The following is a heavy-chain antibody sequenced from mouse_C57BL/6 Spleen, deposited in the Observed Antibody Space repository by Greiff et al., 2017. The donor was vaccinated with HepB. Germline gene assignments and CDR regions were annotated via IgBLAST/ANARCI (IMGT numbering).Heavy chain of an antibody. CDR1: GFTFSDYG. CDR2: ISSGSSTI. Sequence: EVHLVESGGGLVKPGGSLKLSCAASGFTFSDYGMHWVRQAPEKGLEWVAYISSGSSTIYYADTVKGRFTISRDNAKNTLFLQMTSLRSEDTAMYYCASPRNYGSSLDYWGQGTTLTVSS. J-gene: IGHJ2*01. D-gene: IGHD1-1*01. V-gene: IGHV5-17*01. CDR3: ASPRNYGSSLDY.